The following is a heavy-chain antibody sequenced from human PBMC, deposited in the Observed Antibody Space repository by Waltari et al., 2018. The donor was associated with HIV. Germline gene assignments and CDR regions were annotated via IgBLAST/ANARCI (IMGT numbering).Heavy chain of an antibody. CDR2: INHSGST. CDR3: ARGVTTVANYYYYGMDV. V-gene: IGHV4-34*01. J-gene: IGHJ6*02. D-gene: IGHD4-17*01. CDR1: GGSFSGYY. Sequence: QVQLQQWGAGLLKPSETLSLTCAVYGGSFSGYYWSWIRQPPGQGLEWIGEINHSGSTNYNPSLKSRVTISVDTSKNQFSLKLSSVTAADTAVYYCARGVTTVANYYYYGMDVWGQGTTVTVSS.